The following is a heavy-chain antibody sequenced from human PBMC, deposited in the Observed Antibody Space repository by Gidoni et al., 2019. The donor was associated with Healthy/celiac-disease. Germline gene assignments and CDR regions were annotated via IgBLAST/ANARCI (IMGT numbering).Heavy chain of an antibody. J-gene: IGHJ5*02. V-gene: IGHV1-18*01. CDR1: GYTFTSYG. CDR3: ARELPVLVQLERRGWFDP. CDR2: ISAYNGNT. Sequence: QVQLVQSGAEVKKPGASVKVSCKASGYTFTSYGISWVRQAPGKGLEWMGWISAYNGNTNYAQKLQGRVTMTPDTSTSTAYMELRSLRSDDTAVYYCARELPVLVQLERRGWFDPWGQGTLVTVSS. D-gene: IGHD1-1*01.